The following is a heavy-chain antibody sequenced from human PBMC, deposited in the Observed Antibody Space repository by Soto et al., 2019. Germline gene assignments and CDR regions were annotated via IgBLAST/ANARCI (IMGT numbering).Heavy chain of an antibody. CDR2: IYYSGST. J-gene: IGHJ6*02. V-gene: IGHV4-59*01. CDR1: GGSISSYY. Sequence: QVQLQESGPGLVKPSETLSLTCTVSGGSISSYYWSWIRQPPGKGLEWIGYIYYSGSTNYNPSLKCRVTISVDTSKNQFSLKLSSVTAADTAVYYCARDRLLWFGESSRNYYYYGMDVWGQGTTVTVSS. CDR3: ARDRLLWFGESSRNYYYYGMDV. D-gene: IGHD3-10*01.